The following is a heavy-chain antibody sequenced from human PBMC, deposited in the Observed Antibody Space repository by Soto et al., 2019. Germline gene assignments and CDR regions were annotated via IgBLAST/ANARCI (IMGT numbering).Heavy chain of an antibody. V-gene: IGHV4-31*03. D-gene: IGHD6-19*01. J-gene: IGHJ4*02. CDR3: ASSQQWLVFWYFDY. CDR1: GGSISSGGYY. Sequence: SETLSLTCTVSGGSISSGGYYWSWIRQHPGKGLEWIGYIYYSGSTYYNPSLKSRVTISVDTSKNQFSLKLSSVTAADTAVYYCASSQQWLVFWYFDYWGQGTLVTVSS. CDR2: IYYSGST.